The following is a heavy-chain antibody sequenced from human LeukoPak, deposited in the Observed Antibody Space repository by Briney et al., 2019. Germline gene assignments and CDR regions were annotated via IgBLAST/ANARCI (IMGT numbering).Heavy chain of an antibody. D-gene: IGHD6-19*01. CDR2: INHSGST. J-gene: IGHJ5*02. Sequence: SETLSLTCAVYGGSFSGYYWSWIRQPPGKGLEWIGEINHSGSTNYNPSLKSRVTISVDTSKNQSSLKLSSVTAADTAVYYCAAGYSSGWYRGWFDPWGQGTLVTVSS. CDR1: GGSFSGYY. CDR3: AAGYSSGWYRGWFDP. V-gene: IGHV4-34*01.